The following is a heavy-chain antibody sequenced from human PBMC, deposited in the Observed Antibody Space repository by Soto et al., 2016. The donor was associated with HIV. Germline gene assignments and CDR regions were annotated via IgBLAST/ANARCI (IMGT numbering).Heavy chain of an antibody. CDR2: ISGSGISS. J-gene: IGHJ4*02. CDR1: EFNFKNYA. CDR3: VKGSVYNVRGHFDS. Sequence: DVQLLESGGDLVRPGTSLRLSCVGTEFNFKNYAMMWVRQAPGKGPDWVSGISGSGISSHYRNSVKGRFTTSRDNSKNTLYLQMNSLTVEDTAVYYCVKGSVYNVRGHFDSWGLGTLVTVSS. D-gene: IGHD3-10*02. V-gene: IGHV3-23*01.